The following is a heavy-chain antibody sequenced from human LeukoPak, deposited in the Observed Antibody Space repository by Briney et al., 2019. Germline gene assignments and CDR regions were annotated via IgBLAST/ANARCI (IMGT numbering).Heavy chain of an antibody. D-gene: IGHD3-22*01. Sequence: GGSLRLSCAASGFTFSNYNMNWVRQAPGKGLEWVSSINSSSTYIYYADSVKGRFTISRDNAKNSLYLQMNSLRAEDTAVYYCATDYYYDSSGSYYTVDYWGQGTLVTVSS. CDR3: ATDYYYDSSGSYYTVDY. J-gene: IGHJ4*02. CDR2: INSSSTYI. CDR1: GFTFSNYN. V-gene: IGHV3-21*04.